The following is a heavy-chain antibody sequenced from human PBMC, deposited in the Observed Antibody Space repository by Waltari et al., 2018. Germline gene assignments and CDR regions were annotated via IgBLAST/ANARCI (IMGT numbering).Heavy chain of an antibody. Sequence: EVQVVESGGGLVQPGGALKLSCATFGFPFSGSTIHWVRQTSGKGLEWIGRIRSKPNNYATRYTASVEGRFTISRDDSENTAYLQMSSLMTEDTAVYYCTGGAVTGTDFWGQGTLVTVSS. CDR2: IRSKPNNYAT. V-gene: IGHV3-73*01. CDR1: GFPFSGST. CDR3: TGGAVTGTDF. D-gene: IGHD6-13*01. J-gene: IGHJ4*02.